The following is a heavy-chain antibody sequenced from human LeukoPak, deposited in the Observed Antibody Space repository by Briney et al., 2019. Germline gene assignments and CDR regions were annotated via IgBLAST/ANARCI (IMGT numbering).Heavy chain of an antibody. CDR2: IYCSGST. Sequence: SETLSLTCTVSGGSISSYYWSWIRQPPGKGLEWIGYIYCSGSTNYNPSLKSRVTISVDTSKNQFSLKLSSVTAADTAVYYCARVKGYSSSWYYFDYWGQGTLVTVSS. V-gene: IGHV4-59*01. CDR1: GGSISSYY. CDR3: ARVKGYSSSWYYFDY. J-gene: IGHJ4*02. D-gene: IGHD6-13*01.